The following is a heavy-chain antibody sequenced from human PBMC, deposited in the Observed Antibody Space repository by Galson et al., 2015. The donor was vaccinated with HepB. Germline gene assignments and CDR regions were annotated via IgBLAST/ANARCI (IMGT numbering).Heavy chain of an antibody. V-gene: IGHV2-5*02. Sequence: PALVKPTQTLTLTCTFSGFSLSTSGVGVGWIRQPPGKALEWLALIYWDDDKRYSPSLKSRLTITKDTSKNQVVLTMTNMDPVDTATYYCAHSPNYGDNSDAFDIWGQGTMVTVSS. CDR1: GFSLSTSGVG. CDR2: IYWDDDK. D-gene: IGHD4-23*01. CDR3: AHSPNYGDNSDAFDI. J-gene: IGHJ3*02.